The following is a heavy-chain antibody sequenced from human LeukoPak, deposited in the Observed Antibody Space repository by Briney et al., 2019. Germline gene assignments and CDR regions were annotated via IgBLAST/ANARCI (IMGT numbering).Heavy chain of an antibody. CDR3: AHLPSCGTGIVDY. V-gene: IGHV3-48*04. CDR1: GFTFSSYS. Sequence: GGSLRLSCAASGFTFSSYSMNWVRQAPGKGLEWVSYISSSSSTIYYADSVKGRFTISRDNAKNSLYLQMNSLRAEDTAVYYCAHLPSCGTGIVDYWGQGTLVTVSS. CDR2: ISSSSSTI. D-gene: IGHD3-10*01. J-gene: IGHJ4*02.